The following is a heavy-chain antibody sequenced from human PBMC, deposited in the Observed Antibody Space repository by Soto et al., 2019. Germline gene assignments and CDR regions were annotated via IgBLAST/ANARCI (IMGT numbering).Heavy chain of an antibody. Sequence: SVKVSCKASGGTFSSYAISWVRQAPGQGLEWMGGIIPIFGTANYAQKFQGRVTITADESTSTAYMELSSLRSEDTAVYYCARAGNWNDYVYYYYYGMDVWGQGTTVTVSS. CDR2: IIPIFGTA. CDR1: GGTFSSYA. J-gene: IGHJ6*02. D-gene: IGHD1-1*01. V-gene: IGHV1-69*13. CDR3: ARAGNWNDYVYYYYYGMDV.